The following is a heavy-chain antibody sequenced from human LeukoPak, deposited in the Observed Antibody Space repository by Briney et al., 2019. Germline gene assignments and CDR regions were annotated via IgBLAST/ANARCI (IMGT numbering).Heavy chain of an antibody. Sequence: GASVKVSCKASGYTFTSYAMHWVRQAPGQRLEWMGWINAGNGNTKYSQKFQGRVTITRDTSASTAYMELSSLRAEDTAVYYCARGNPVQLERDPAFDCWGQGTLVTVSS. CDR1: GYTFTSYA. CDR3: ARGNPVQLERDPAFDC. J-gene: IGHJ4*02. CDR2: INAGNGNT. V-gene: IGHV1-3*01. D-gene: IGHD1-1*01.